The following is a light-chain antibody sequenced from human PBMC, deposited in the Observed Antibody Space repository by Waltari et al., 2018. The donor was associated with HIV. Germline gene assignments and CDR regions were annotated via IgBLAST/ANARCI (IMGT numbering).Light chain of an antibody. CDR2: ATS. CDR3: QQYGGSPLT. J-gene: IGKJ4*01. CDR1: QSLGSSD. V-gene: IGKV3-20*01. Sequence: EIVLTQSPGTLSLSAGERATLSCRASQSLGSSDLAWYQQRPGQAPSLLIYATSTRATGISDRFSGSGSVTDFTLTISRLEPEDFAFYYCQQYGGSPLTFGGGTKVEI.